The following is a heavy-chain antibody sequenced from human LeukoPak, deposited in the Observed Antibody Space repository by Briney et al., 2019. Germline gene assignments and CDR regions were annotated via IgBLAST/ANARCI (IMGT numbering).Heavy chain of an antibody. CDR1: GGSSSGYY. Sequence: SETLSLTCAVYGGSSSGYYWSWIRQPPGKGLEWIGEINHSGSTNYNPSLKSRVTISVDTSKNQFSLKLSPVTAADTAVYYCARGNYDSSGYDYYYYGMDVWGQGTTVTVSS. CDR3: ARGNYDSSGYDYYYYGMDV. D-gene: IGHD3-22*01. V-gene: IGHV4-34*01. J-gene: IGHJ6*02. CDR2: INHSGST.